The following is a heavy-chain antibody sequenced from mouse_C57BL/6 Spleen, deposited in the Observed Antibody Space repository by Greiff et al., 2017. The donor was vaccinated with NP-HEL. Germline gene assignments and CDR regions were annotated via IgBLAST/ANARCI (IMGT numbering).Heavy chain of an antibody. J-gene: IGHJ1*03. CDR2: INPNNGGT. D-gene: IGHD4-1*02. Sequence: VQLQQSGPELVKPGASVKISCKASGYTFTDYYMNWVKQSHGKSLEWIGDINPNNGGTSYNQKFKGKATLTVDKSSSTAYMELRSLTSEDSAVYYCARLTTGTPYWYFDVWGTGTTVTVSS. CDR1: GYTFTDYY. CDR3: ARLTTGTPYWYFDV. V-gene: IGHV1-26*01.